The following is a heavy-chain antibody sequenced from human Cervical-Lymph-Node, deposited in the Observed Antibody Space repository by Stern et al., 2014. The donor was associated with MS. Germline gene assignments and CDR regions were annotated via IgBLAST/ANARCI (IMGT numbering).Heavy chain of an antibody. D-gene: IGHD3-22*01. V-gene: IGHV3-30*18. J-gene: IGHJ4*02. CDR3: AKDGESGYSLDH. CDR2: ISYEGDIK. CDR1: GFNFSDYG. Sequence: DQLVESGGGVVQPGRSLRLSCAVSGFNFSDYGMHWVRQAPGKGLEWVAVISYEGDIKHYADSVKGRFTISRDNLKNTLFLHMNSLRPNDTARYFCAKDGESGYSLDHWGQGTLVAVTS.